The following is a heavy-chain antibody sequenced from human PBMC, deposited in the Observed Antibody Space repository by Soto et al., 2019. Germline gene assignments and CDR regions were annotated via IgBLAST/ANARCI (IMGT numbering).Heavy chain of an antibody. J-gene: IGHJ6*02. CDR1: GGSISSSSYY. CDR3: ATKYDLVVDYYGMDV. D-gene: IGHD2-21*01. V-gene: IGHV4-39*01. Sequence: PSETLSLTCTASGGSISSSSYYWGWIRQPPGKGLEWIGSIYYSGSTYYNPSLKSRVTISVDTSKNQFSLKLSSVTAADTAVYYCATKYDLVVDYYGMDVWGQGTTVTVSS. CDR2: IYYSGST.